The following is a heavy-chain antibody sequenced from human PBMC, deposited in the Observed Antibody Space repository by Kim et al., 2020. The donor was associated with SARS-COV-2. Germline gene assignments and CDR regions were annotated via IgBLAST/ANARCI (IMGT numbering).Heavy chain of an antibody. CDR3: ARAPDWNSRWGFDY. CDR2: IYYSGST. CDR1: GGSISSYY. D-gene: IGHD1-7*01. Sequence: SETLSLTCTVSGGSISSYYWSWIRQPPGKGLEWIGYIYYSGSTNYNPSLKSRVTISVDTSKNQFSLKLSSVTAADTAVYYCARAPDWNSRWGFDYWGQGTLVTVSS. J-gene: IGHJ4*02. V-gene: IGHV4-59*13.